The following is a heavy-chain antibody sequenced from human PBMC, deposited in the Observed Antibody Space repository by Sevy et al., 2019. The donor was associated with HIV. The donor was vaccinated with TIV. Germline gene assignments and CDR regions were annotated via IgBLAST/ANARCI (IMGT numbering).Heavy chain of an antibody. CDR1: GYTFTGYY. V-gene: IGHV1-2*02. D-gene: IGHD3-10*01. Sequence: ASAKVSCKASGYTFTGYYMHWVRQAPGQGLEWMGWINPNSGGTNYAQKFQGRVTMTRDTSISTAYMELSRLGSDDTAVYYGARDYYGSGSYPPFDYWGQGTLVTVSS. CDR2: INPNSGGT. CDR3: ARDYYGSGSYPPFDY. J-gene: IGHJ4*02.